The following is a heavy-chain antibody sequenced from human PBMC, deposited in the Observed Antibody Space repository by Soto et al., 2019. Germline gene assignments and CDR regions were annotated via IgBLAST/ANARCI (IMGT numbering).Heavy chain of an antibody. J-gene: IGHJ5*02. CDR2: IYYSGST. CDR3: ARDPRSYSRGWYGGGFAP. V-gene: IGHV4-59*01. Sequence: SETLSLTCTVSGGSISSYYWSWIRQPPGKGLEWIGYIYYSGSTNYNPSLKSRVTISVDTSKNQFSLKLSSVTAADTAVYYCARDPRSYSRGWYGGGFAPGGQGTLVPVSP. D-gene: IGHD6-19*01. CDR1: GGSISSYY.